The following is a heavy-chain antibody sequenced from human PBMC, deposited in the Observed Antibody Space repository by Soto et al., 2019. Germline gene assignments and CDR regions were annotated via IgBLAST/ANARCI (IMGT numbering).Heavy chain of an antibody. J-gene: IGHJ4*02. Sequence: QVQLMQSGAEVKKPGASVKVSCKASGYTFSSYGVIWVRQAPGQGLEWMGWISPYNGNTNYAQKFQGRVIMNTDTSTSTAHMELRSLRSDDTAVYFCARDLSLQGVVSPIDYWGQGTLVTVSS. CDR2: ISPYNGNT. CDR3: ARDLSLQGVVSPIDY. CDR1: GYTFSSYG. V-gene: IGHV1-18*01. D-gene: IGHD2-8*01.